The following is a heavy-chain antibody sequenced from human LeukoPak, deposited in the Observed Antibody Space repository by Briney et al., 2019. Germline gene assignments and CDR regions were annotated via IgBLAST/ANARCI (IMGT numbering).Heavy chain of an antibody. J-gene: IGHJ3*02. D-gene: IGHD5-12*01. Sequence: GGSLRLSCAASGFTLSSYTMNWVLQAPGKGLEWVSKISSSSSTIYYADSVKGRSTISRDNAKNSLYLQMNSLRAEDTAVYYCARDSPQALAILHAFDIWGHGTMVTVSS. CDR3: ARDSPQALAILHAFDI. V-gene: IGHV3-48*01. CDR1: GFTLSSYT. CDR2: ISSSSSTI.